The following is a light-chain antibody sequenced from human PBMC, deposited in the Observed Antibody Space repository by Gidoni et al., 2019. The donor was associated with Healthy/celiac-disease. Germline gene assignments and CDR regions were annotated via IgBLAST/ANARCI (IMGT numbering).Light chain of an antibody. CDR2: AAS. J-gene: IGKJ1*01. CDR3: QQSYSTRWT. CDR1: QSISSY. Sequence: DIKMTQTPSSLSASVGDRVTSTCRASQSISSYLNWYQQKPGKAPKLLIYAASSLQSGVPSRFSGSGSGTDFTLTISSLQPEDFATYYCQQSYSTRWTFGQGTKVEIK. V-gene: IGKV1-39*01.